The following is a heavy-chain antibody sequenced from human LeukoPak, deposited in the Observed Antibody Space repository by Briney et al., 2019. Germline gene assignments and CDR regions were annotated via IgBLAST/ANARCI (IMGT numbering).Heavy chain of an antibody. D-gene: IGHD5-24*01. CDR3: SKARRDGFNLGDY. CDR1: GFTFSSYE. Sequence: PGGSLRLPCAASGFTFSSYEMNWVRQAPGKGLEWVSYISSSGSTIYYADSVKGRFTISRDNAKNSLYLQMNSLRAEDTARYYCSKARRDGFNLGDYWGQGTLVTVSS. V-gene: IGHV3-48*03. J-gene: IGHJ4*02. CDR2: ISSSGSTI.